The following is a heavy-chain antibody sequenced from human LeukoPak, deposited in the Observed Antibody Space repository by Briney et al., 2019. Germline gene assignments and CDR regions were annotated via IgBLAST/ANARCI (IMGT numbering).Heavy chain of an antibody. D-gene: IGHD3-22*01. Sequence: GGFLRLSCAASGFTFSSYAMSWVRQAPGKGLEWVSAISGSGGSTYYADSVKGRFTISRDNSKNTLYLQMNSLRAEDTAVYYCAKDTGVFYDSSGYYGYFDYWGQGTLVTVSS. CDR3: AKDTGVFYDSSGYYGYFDY. CDR1: GFTFSSYA. J-gene: IGHJ4*02. CDR2: ISGSGGST. V-gene: IGHV3-23*01.